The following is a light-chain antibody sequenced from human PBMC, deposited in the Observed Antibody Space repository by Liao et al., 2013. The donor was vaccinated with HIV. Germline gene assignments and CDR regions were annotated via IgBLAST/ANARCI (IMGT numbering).Light chain of an antibody. CDR2: EDD. CDR1: TLGDKF. V-gene: IGLV3-1*01. J-gene: IGLJ2*01. Sequence: SFDLTQPPSVSVSPGQTATISCSGNTLGDKFTAWYQQRPGQSPRMVIHEDDKRPSGIPERISGSISGDTATLTISEAQPMDEAVYYCQAWDTSSVVFGG. CDR3: QAWDTSSVV.